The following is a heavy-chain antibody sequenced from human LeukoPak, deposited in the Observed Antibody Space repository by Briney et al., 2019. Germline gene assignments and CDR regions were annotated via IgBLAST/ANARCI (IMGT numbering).Heavy chain of an antibody. V-gene: IGHV4-59*01. CDR1: GGSISSYY. CDR3: ARESGGLNYFDY. Sequence: SETLSLTCTVSGGSISSYYWSWIRQPPGKGLEWIGYIYYSGSTNYNPSLKSRVTISVDTSKNQFSLKLSSVTAADTAVYSCARESGGLNYFDYWGQGTLVTVSS. CDR2: IYYSGST. D-gene: IGHD3-16*01. J-gene: IGHJ4*02.